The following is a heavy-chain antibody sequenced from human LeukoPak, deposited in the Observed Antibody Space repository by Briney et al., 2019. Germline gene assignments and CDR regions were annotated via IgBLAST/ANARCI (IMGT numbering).Heavy chain of an antibody. D-gene: IGHD5-12*01. CDR2: IKSKTDGVTT. J-gene: IGHJ4*02. Sequence: GSLRLSCVASGFTFDKAWMSWVRQSPGKGLEWVGRIKSKTDGVTTDYAAPVKGRFTISRDDSKNTLFLQMNSLKAEDTAVYYCTRIRGCSAYDFNYWGQGTLVTVSS. CDR1: GFTFDKAW. V-gene: IGHV3-15*01. CDR3: TRIRGCSAYDFNY.